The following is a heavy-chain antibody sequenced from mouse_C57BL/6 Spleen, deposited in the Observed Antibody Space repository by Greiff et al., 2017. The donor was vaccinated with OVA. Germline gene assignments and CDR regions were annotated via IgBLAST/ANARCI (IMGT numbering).Heavy chain of an antibody. CDR3: TRPYYDYPYYFDY. D-gene: IGHD2-4*01. J-gene: IGHJ2*01. V-gene: IGHV1-15*01. CDR1: GYTFTDYE. Sequence: VKLQESGAELVRPGASVTLSCKASGYTFTDYEMHWVKQTPVHGLEWIGAIDPETGGTAYNQKFKGKAILTADKSSSTAYMELRSLTSEDSAVYYCTRPYYDYPYYFDYWGQGTTLTVSS. CDR2: IDPETGGT.